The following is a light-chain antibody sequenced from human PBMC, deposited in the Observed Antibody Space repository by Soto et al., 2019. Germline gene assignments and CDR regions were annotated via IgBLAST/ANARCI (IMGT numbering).Light chain of an antibody. CDR3: QLRSNSPRYT. CDR2: DAS. V-gene: IGKV3-11*01. Sequence: EIVLTQSPATLSLSPGERATLSCRASQSVSSYLAWYQQKPGQAPRLLIYDASNRATGIPARCSGSGSGKDFTLTISRLEPEDFAVYYCQLRSNSPRYTFGQGTKLEIK. J-gene: IGKJ2*01. CDR1: QSVSSY.